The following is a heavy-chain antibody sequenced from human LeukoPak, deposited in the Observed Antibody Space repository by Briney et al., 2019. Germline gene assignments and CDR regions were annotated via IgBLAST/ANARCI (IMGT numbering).Heavy chain of an antibody. CDR3: ARGHETWASFDY. J-gene: IGHJ4*02. D-gene: IGHD1-26*01. CDR1: GYTFTDYY. Sequence: ASVKVSCKASGYTFTDYYMYWVRQAPGQGLEWMGWINPNSGDTNYAQTVQGRVTMTRDTSISTAYMELSSLGSDDTAVYYCARGHETWASFDYWGQGTLVTVSS. CDR2: INPNSGDT. V-gene: IGHV1-2*02.